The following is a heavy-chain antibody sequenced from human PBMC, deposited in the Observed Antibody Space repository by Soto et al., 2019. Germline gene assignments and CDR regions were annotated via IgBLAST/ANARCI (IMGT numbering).Heavy chain of an antibody. CDR2: IKQDGSEE. V-gene: IGHV3-7*01. D-gene: IGHD1-26*01. CDR3: ARDRSWVGRGGLDA. Sequence: EVQLVESGGGLVQPGGSLRLSCVASGFTFSDYYMTWVRQTPGKGLEWVANIKQDGSEEHYVDSVKGRFTVSRHNAKISVYLEMNSLRAEDTAVYYCARDRSWVGRGGLDAWGQGTMVTVSS. J-gene: IGHJ3*01. CDR1: GFTFSDYY.